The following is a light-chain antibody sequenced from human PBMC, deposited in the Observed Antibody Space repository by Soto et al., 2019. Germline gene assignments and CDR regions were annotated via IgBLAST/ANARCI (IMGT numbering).Light chain of an antibody. CDR1: QSISSSY. J-gene: IGKJ1*01. CDR3: QQYYDSPGP. Sequence: MVLTHFPGARSLSPGERATLSCRASQSISSSYLAWYQQKPAQAPRLLIYGASNRATAIPDRFSGSGSGTDFTLTISRLEPEDFAVYYCQQYYDSPGPFAQGPKVDIK. V-gene: IGKV3-20*01. CDR2: GAS.